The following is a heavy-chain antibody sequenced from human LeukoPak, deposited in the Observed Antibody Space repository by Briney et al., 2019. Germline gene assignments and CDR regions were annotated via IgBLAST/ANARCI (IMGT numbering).Heavy chain of an antibody. CDR1: GYTFTSYG. CDR2: ISAYNGNT. CDR3: ARYTNDFWSGYHYGYYFDY. D-gene: IGHD3-3*01. Sequence: ASVNVSCKASGYTFTSYGISWVRQAPGQGLEWMGWISAYNGNTNYAQKLQGRVTMTTDTSTSTAYMELRSLRSDDTAVYYCARYTNDFWSGYHYGYYFDYWGQGTLVTVSS. V-gene: IGHV1-18*01. J-gene: IGHJ4*02.